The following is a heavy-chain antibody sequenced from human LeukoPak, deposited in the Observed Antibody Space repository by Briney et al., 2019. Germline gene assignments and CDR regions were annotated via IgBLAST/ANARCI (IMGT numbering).Heavy chain of an antibody. J-gene: IGHJ4*02. CDR3: ARVDPDYGVDY. CDR2: IYYSGST. V-gene: IGHV4-31*03. Sequence: PSETLSLTCTVSGVSISSGGYYWSWLRQHPGKGLEWIGYIYYSGSTYYNPSLKSRVTISVDTSKNQFSLKLSSVTAADTAVYYCARVDPDYGVDYWGQGTLVTVSS. D-gene: IGHD4-17*01. CDR1: GVSISSGGYY.